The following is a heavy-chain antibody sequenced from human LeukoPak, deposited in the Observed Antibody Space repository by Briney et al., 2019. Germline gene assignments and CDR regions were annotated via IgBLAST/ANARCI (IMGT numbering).Heavy chain of an antibody. J-gene: IGHJ5*02. CDR3: TRGHWGLQS. D-gene: IGHD7-27*01. CDR2: ILYSGST. V-gene: IGHV4-39*07. CDR1: GDSISSSMFS. Sequence: PSETLSLTCTVSGDSISSSMFSWGWIRQPPGRGLEWIGNILYSGSTYYNPSLRSRVTTSLDTSKNQFSLNLISVTAADTAVYYCTRGHWGLQSWSQGTLVTVSS.